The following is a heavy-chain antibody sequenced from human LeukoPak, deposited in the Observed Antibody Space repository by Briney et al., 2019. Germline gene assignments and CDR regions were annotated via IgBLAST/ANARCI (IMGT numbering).Heavy chain of an antibody. D-gene: IGHD6-13*01. J-gene: IGHJ4*02. CDR2: IYYSGST. CDR3: ARAAADGKGSFGY. CDR1: GGSISSSSDY. Sequence: SETLSLTCTVSGGSISSSSDYWGWIRQPPGKGLEWIGTIYYSGSTSYNPSLKSRVTISVDTSKDQFSLKLSSVTAADTAVYYCARAAADGKGSFGYWGQGTLVTVSS. V-gene: IGHV4-39*01.